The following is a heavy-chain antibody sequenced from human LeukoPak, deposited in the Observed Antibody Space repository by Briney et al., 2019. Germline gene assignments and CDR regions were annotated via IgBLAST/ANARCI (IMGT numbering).Heavy chain of an antibody. CDR1: GFTFDDYA. Sequence: GGSLRLSCAASGFTFDDYAMHWVRQAPGKGLEWVSGISWNSGSIGYADSVKGRFTISRDNAKNSLYLQMNSLRAEDTALYYCAKDRGGNFRYYFDYWGQGTLVTVSS. CDR2: ISWNSGSI. D-gene: IGHD4-23*01. CDR3: AKDRGGNFRYYFDY. J-gene: IGHJ4*02. V-gene: IGHV3-9*01.